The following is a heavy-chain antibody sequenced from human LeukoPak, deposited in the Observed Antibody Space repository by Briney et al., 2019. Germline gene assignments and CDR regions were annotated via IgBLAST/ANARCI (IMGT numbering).Heavy chain of an antibody. J-gene: IGHJ4*02. V-gene: IGHV4-34*01. D-gene: IGHD3-9*01. Sequence: SETLSLTCTVSGGSISSYYWSWIRQPPGKGLEWIGEINHSGSTNYNPSLKSRVTTSVDTSKNQFSLKLSSVTAADTAVYYCARLRYFDWSWFDYWGQGTLVTVSS. CDR1: GGSISSYY. CDR2: INHSGST. CDR3: ARLRYFDWSWFDY.